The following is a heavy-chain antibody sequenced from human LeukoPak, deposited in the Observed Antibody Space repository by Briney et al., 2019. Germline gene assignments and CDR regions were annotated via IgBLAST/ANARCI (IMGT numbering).Heavy chain of an antibody. Sequence: PSETLSLTCTVSGGSISSSSYYWGWIRQPPGKGLEWIGSIYYSGSTYYNPSLKSRVTISVDTSKNQFFLKLSSVTAADTAVYYCARGGSYYDSSGYYHWGQGTLVTVSS. V-gene: IGHV4-39*07. J-gene: IGHJ5*02. CDR2: IYYSGST. D-gene: IGHD3-22*01. CDR3: ARGGSYYDSSGYYH. CDR1: GGSISSSSYY.